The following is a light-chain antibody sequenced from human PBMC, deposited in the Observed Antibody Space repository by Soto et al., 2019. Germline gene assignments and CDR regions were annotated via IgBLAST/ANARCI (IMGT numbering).Light chain of an antibody. CDR1: QSVSSY. V-gene: IGKV3-11*01. CDR3: QQHSNWPT. J-gene: IGKJ2*01. CDR2: DAS. Sequence: EIVLTQSPATLSLSPGERATLSFRASQSVSSYLAWYQQKPGQAPRLLIYDASNRATGIPARFSGSGSGTDFTLTISSLVPEDFAVYYCQQHSNWPTFGQGTKLEIK.